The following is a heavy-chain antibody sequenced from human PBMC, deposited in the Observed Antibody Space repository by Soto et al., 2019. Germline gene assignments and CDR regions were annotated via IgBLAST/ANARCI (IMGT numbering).Heavy chain of an antibody. Sequence: QVQLVESGGGVVQPGRSLRLSCAASGFTFSSYGMHWVRQAPGKGLEWVAVILYDGSNKYYADSVKGRFTISRDNSKNTLYLQMNSLRPEDTAVYYCAKDLVITTGLFDYWGQGTLVTVSS. V-gene: IGHV3-30*18. CDR1: GFTFSSYG. D-gene: IGHD3-22*01. J-gene: IGHJ4*02. CDR2: ILYDGSNK. CDR3: AKDLVITTGLFDY.